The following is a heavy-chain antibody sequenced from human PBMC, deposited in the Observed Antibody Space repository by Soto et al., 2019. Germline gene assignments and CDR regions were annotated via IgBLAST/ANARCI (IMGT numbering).Heavy chain of an antibody. J-gene: IGHJ4*02. V-gene: IGHV3-33*01. Sequence: QVQLVESGGGVVQPGRSLRLSCAASGFTFSSYGIHWVRQAPGKGLEWVAVIWPDGSKEYYGDPVKGRFTISRDNSKNLLYLQMDSLRVDDTAVFYCARHNNAYDWDYWGQGTLVTVSS. D-gene: IGHD5-12*01. CDR3: ARHNNAYDWDY. CDR2: IWPDGSKE. CDR1: GFTFSSYG.